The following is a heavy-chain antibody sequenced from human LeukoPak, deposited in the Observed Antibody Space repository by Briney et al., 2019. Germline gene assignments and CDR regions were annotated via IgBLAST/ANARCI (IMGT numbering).Heavy chain of an antibody. Sequence: SETLSLTYAVYGGSFSGYYWSWIRQPPGKGLEWIGEINHSGSTNYNPSLKSRVTISVDTSKNQISLKLSSVTAADTAVYYCARGGSSTLLWFGELLWGWFDPWGQGTLVTVSS. D-gene: IGHD3-10*01. V-gene: IGHV4-34*01. CDR2: INHSGST. CDR3: ARGGSSTLLWFGELLWGWFDP. CDR1: GGSFSGYY. J-gene: IGHJ5*02.